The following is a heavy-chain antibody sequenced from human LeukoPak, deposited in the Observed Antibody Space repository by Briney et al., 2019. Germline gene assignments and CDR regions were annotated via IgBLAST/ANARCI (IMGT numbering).Heavy chain of an antibody. Sequence: PSETLSLTCTVSGGSISSGSYYWSWIRQPAGKGLEWIGRIYTSGSTNYNSSLKSRVTISVDTSKNQFSLKLSSVTAADTAVYYCARVGSEAGNYYYYGVDVWGQGTTVTVSS. J-gene: IGHJ6*02. D-gene: IGHD3-10*01. CDR2: IYTSGST. V-gene: IGHV4-61*02. CDR3: ARVGSEAGNYYYYGVDV. CDR1: GGSISSGSYY.